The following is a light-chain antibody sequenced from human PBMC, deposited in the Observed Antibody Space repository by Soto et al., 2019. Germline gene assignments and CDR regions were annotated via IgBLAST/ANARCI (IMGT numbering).Light chain of an antibody. CDR2: GTS. CDR1: QSVSSN. J-gene: IGKJ1*01. Sequence: EIVLTQSPGTLSLSPGERATLACRASQSVSSNLAWYQQKPGQAPRLLIYGTSNRATGIPDRFSGSGSGTDFSLTISSLEPGDLAVYYCQQYGSSPRTFGQGTKVDIK. V-gene: IGKV3-20*01. CDR3: QQYGSSPRT.